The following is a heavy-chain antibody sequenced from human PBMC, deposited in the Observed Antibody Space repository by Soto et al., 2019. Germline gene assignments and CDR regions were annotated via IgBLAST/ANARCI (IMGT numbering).Heavy chain of an antibody. J-gene: IGHJ6*02. V-gene: IGHV1-8*01. CDR1: GYTFTSYD. CDR3: ASSSGSPYYYYGMDV. Sequence: QVQLVQSGAEVKKPGASVKVSCKASGYTFTSYDINWVRQATGQGLEWMGWMNPNSGNTGYAQKFQGRVTMTRNTSISTAYMELSSLRSKDTAVYYCASSSGSPYYYYGMDVWGQGTTVTVSS. D-gene: IGHD3-10*01. CDR2: MNPNSGNT.